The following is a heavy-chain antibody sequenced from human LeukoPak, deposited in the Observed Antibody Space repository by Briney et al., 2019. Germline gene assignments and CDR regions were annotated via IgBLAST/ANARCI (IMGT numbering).Heavy chain of an antibody. D-gene: IGHD3-3*01. Sequence: SVKVSCKASGGTFSSYAISWVRQAPGQGLEWMGGIIPIFGTANYAQKFQGRVTITADESTSTAYMELGSLTSEDTALYYCARAHTSAPGTLFDYWGQGTLVTVSS. J-gene: IGHJ4*02. CDR3: ARAHTSAPGTLFDY. CDR1: GGTFSSYA. V-gene: IGHV1-69*01. CDR2: IIPIFGTA.